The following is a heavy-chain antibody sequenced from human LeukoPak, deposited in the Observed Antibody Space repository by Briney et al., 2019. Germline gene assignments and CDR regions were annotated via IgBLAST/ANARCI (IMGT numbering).Heavy chain of an antibody. Sequence: PSETLSLTCAVYGGSFSGYYWSWIRQPPGKGLEWIGEINHSGSTNYNPSLKSRVTISVDTSKNQFSLKLSSVTAADTAVYYCARGRWLVRSYFDYWGQGTLVTVSS. V-gene: IGHV4-34*01. CDR1: GGSFSGYY. J-gene: IGHJ4*02. CDR2: INHSGST. D-gene: IGHD6-19*01. CDR3: ARGRWLVRSYFDY.